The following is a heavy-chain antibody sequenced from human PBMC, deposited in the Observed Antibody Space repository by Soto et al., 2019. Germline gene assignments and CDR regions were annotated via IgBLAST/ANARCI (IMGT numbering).Heavy chain of an antibody. CDR2: ISYDGSNQ. D-gene: IGHD6-19*01. CDR3: ANNPLYSSGWYPSDY. Sequence: GGSLRLSCVASGFTFSSYGMHWVRQAPGKGLEWVAVISYDGSNQHYAESVKGRFTISRDNSKKKLYLQMKSMRDEEKAEYYFANNPLYSSGWYPSDYWGQGTLVTVSS. CDR1: GFTFSSYG. V-gene: IGHV3-30*18. J-gene: IGHJ4*02.